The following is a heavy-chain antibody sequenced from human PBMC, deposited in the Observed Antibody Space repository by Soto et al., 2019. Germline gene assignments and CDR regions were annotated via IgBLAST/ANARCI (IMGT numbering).Heavy chain of an antibody. Sequence: QLQLVQSGAEVKKPGSSMKVSCKASGGTFRSSAISWVRQTPGQGLEWMGGIIPILGITNYAQKFRGNVTISADESTPTVYLDITSLRFEDTAIYYCARGDSSNWFDPWGQGTLVTVSS. CDR3: ARGDSSNWFDP. J-gene: IGHJ5*02. V-gene: IGHV1-69*01. D-gene: IGHD2-15*01. CDR1: GGTFRSSA. CDR2: IIPILGIT.